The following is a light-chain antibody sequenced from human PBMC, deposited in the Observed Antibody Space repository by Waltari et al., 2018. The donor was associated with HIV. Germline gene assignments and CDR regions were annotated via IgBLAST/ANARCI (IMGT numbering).Light chain of an antibody. CDR3: CSYAGSYTFVV. CDR2: DVS. V-gene: IGLV2-11*01. Sequence: QSALTQPRPVSGSPGQSVTLSCPGTSSDVGGYNYVSWYQQHPGKAPKLMIYDVSKRPSGVPDRFSGSKSGNTASLTISGLQAEDEADYYCCSYAGSYTFVVFGGGTRLTVL. J-gene: IGLJ3*02. CDR1: SSDVGGYNY.